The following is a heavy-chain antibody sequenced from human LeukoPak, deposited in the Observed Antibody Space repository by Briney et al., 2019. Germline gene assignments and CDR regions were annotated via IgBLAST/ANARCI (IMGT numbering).Heavy chain of an antibody. Sequence: SETLSLTCTVSGGSVSTGSYYWSWIRQPPGKGLEWIGYIYYSGSTNYNPSLKSRVTISVDTSKNQFSLKLSSVTAAGTAVYYCARDKQWLGAIDYWGQGTLVTVSS. V-gene: IGHV4-61*01. J-gene: IGHJ4*02. D-gene: IGHD6-19*01. CDR1: GGSVSTGSYY. CDR3: ARDKQWLGAIDY. CDR2: IYYSGST.